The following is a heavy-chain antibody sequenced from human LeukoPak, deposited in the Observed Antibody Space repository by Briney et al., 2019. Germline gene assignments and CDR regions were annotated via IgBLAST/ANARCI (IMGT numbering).Heavy chain of an antibody. J-gene: IGHJ4*02. V-gene: IGHV1-46*01. CDR3: ARDLRWLATFDY. Sequence: GASVKVSCKASVYTFTGYYMHWVRQAPGQGLEWMGIINPSGGSTSYAQKFQGRVTMTRDMSTSTVYMELSSLRSEDTAVYYCARDLRWLATFDYWGQGTLVTVSS. D-gene: IGHD5-24*01. CDR1: VYTFTGYY. CDR2: INPSGGST.